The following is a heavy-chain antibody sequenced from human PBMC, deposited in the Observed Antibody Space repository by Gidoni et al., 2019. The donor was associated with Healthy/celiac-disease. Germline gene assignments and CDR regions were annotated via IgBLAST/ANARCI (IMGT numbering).Heavy chain of an antibody. CDR2: INAGNGNT. Sequence: QVQLVQSGPEVKKPGASVKVSCKASEYTFTSYAMHWVRQAPGQRLEWMGWINAGNGNTKYSQKFQGRVTITRDTSASTAYMELSSLRSEDTAVYYCARQAVVVSGLWYFDLWGRGTLVTVSS. J-gene: IGHJ2*01. D-gene: IGHD2-15*01. V-gene: IGHV1-3*01. CDR1: EYTFTSYA. CDR3: ARQAVVVSGLWYFDL.